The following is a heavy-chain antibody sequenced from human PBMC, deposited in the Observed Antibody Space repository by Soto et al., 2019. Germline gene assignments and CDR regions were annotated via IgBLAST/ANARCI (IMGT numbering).Heavy chain of an antibody. CDR1: GYSFTSYW. D-gene: IGHD6-6*01. CDR3: ARAGIAARSNYYYYGMDV. V-gene: IGHV5-51*01. CDR2: IYPGDSDT. J-gene: IGHJ6*02. Sequence: PGESLKISCKGSGYSFTSYWIGWVRQMPGKGLEWMGIIYPGDSDTRYSPSFQGQVTISADKSISTAYLQWSSLKASDTAMYYCARAGIAARSNYYYYGMDVWGQGTTVTVSS.